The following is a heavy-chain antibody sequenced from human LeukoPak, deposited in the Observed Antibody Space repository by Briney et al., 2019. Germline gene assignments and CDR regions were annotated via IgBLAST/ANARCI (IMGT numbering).Heavy chain of an antibody. V-gene: IGHV4-61*02. CDR2: IYTSGST. CDR1: GGSISSSSYY. CDR3: GRDRRNWFDP. J-gene: IGHJ5*02. Sequence: SETLSLTCTVSGGSISSSSYYWSWIRQPAGKGLEWIGRIYTSGSTNYNPSLKSRVTMSVDTSKNQFSLKLSSVTAADTAVYYCGRDRRNWFDPGGQETLVTVSS.